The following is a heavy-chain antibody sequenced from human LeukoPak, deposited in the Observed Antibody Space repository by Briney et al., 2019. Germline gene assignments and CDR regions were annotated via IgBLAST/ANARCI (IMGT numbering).Heavy chain of an antibody. Sequence: PGGSLRLSCAASGFTFSSYAMSWVRQAPGKGLEWVSAISGSGGSTYYADSVKGRFTISRDNSKNTLYLQMNSLRAEDTAVYYCARVRYYYDSSGYYWGYYYYMDVWGKGTTVTVSS. J-gene: IGHJ6*03. CDR2: ISGSGGST. CDR3: ARVRYYYDSSGYYWGYYYYMDV. V-gene: IGHV3-23*01. CDR1: GFTFSSYA. D-gene: IGHD3-22*01.